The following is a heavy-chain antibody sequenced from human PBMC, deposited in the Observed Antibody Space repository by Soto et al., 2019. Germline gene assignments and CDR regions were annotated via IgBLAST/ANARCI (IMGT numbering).Heavy chain of an antibody. J-gene: IGHJ5*02. Sequence: LSETLSLTCTVSGGSISSGDYYWSWIRQPPGKGLEWIGYIYYSGSTYYNPSLKSRVTISVDTSKNQFSLKLSSVTAADTAVYYCAREREVLRYFDWLSLGWFDPWGQGTLVTVSS. D-gene: IGHD3-9*01. CDR2: IYYSGST. CDR1: GGSISSGDYY. V-gene: IGHV4-30-4*01. CDR3: AREREVLRYFDWLSLGWFDP.